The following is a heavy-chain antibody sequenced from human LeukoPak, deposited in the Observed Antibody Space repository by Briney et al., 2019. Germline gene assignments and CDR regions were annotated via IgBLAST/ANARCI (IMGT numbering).Heavy chain of an antibody. CDR1: GGTFSSYA. J-gene: IGHJ4*02. CDR2: IIPILGIA. D-gene: IGHD1-20*01. Sequence: ASVKVSCKASGGTFSSYAISWVRQAPGQGLEWMGRIIPILGIANYAQKFQGRVTITADKSTSTAYMELSSLRSEDTAVYYCARYNGEITGTDTTFDYWGQGTLVTVSS. V-gene: IGHV1-69*04. CDR3: ARYNGEITGTDTTFDY.